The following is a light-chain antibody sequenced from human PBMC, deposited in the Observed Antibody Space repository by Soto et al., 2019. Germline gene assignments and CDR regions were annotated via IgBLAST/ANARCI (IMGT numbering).Light chain of an antibody. Sequence: EKVMTQSAAALSVSQGERATLSCRASHRVSSYLAWYQQRPGQAPRLLIYGTSTRATGIPARFSGSGSGTEFTLTITSLQSEDFAVYYCQQYNNWPLTFGGGTNVDI. CDR3: QQYNNWPLT. CDR1: HRVSSY. J-gene: IGKJ4*01. V-gene: IGKV3-15*01. CDR2: GTS.